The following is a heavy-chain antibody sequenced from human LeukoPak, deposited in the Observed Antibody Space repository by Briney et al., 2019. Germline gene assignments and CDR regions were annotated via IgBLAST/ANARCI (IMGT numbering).Heavy chain of an antibody. CDR3: ASLDIVVVPAAIGWFDP. CDR1: GYSISSGYY. Sequence: KPSETLSLTCAVSGYSISSGYYWGWIRQPPGKGLEWIGSIYHSGSTYYNPSLKSRVTISVDTSKNQFSLKLSSVTAADTAVCYCASLDIVVVPAAIGWFDPWGQGTLVTVSS. D-gene: IGHD2-2*01. V-gene: IGHV4-38-2*01. CDR2: IYHSGST. J-gene: IGHJ5*02.